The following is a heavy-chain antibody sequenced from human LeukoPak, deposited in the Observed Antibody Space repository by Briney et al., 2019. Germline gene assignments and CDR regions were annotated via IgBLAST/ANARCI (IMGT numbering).Heavy chain of an antibody. CDR2: INPNSGGT. Sequence: ASVKVSCKASGYNFTDYYIHWVRQAPGQGFEWMGWINPNSGGTNSAQTFQGRVTMTRDTSISTVYMELSSLRVDDTAVYYCARDGPHPLHLEEDWYFDLWGRGTLVTLSS. CDR3: ARDGPHPLHLEEDWYFDL. J-gene: IGHJ2*01. CDR1: GYNFTDYY. D-gene: IGHD2-21*02. V-gene: IGHV1-2*02.